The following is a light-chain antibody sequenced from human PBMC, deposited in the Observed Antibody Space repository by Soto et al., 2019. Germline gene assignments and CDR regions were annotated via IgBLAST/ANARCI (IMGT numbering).Light chain of an antibody. V-gene: IGLV1-44*01. CDR2: SNN. J-gene: IGLJ1*01. CDR3: AAWDDSLNAYV. Sequence: QPVLTQPPSASGTPGQRVTISCSGSNSNIGSNTVNWFQQLPGTAPKLLIYSNNQRPSGIPDRFSGSKPGTSASLAISGLQSEDEAAYYCAAWDDSLNAYVFGTGTKLTVL. CDR1: NSNIGSNT.